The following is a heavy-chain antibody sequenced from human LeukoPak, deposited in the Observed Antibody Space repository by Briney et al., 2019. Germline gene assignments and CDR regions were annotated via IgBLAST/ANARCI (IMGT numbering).Heavy chain of an antibody. V-gene: IGHV3-23*01. D-gene: IGHD6-19*01. Sequence: GGSLRLSCAASGFTFSSYAMSWVRQAPGKGLEWVSAISGSGGSTYYADSVKGRFTISRDNAKNSLYLQMNSLRAEDTAVYYCARDPGGQWLTFDYWGQGTLVTVSS. J-gene: IGHJ4*02. CDR3: ARDPGGQWLTFDY. CDR2: ISGSGGST. CDR1: GFTFSSYA.